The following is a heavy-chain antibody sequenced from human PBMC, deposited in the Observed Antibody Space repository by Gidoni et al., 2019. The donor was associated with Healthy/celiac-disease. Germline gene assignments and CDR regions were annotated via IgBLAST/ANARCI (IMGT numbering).Heavy chain of an antibody. Sequence: QVQLVQSGAEVKKPGASVTVSCKASGYTFTSYAMHWVRQAPGQRLEWLGWINAGNGNTKYAQKFQGRVTITRDTSASTAYMELSSLRSEDTAVYYCARGDIVVVVAATPVDYWGQGTLVTVSS. D-gene: IGHD2-15*01. CDR1: GYTFTSYA. J-gene: IGHJ4*02. V-gene: IGHV1-3*01. CDR3: ARGDIVVVVAATPVDY. CDR2: INAGNGNT.